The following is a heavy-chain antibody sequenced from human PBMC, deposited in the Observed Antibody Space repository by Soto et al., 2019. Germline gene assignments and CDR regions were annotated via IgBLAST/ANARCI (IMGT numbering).Heavy chain of an antibody. D-gene: IGHD4-4*01. CDR3: AKDLMAPRVTSTAPIDN. J-gene: IGHJ4*02. CDR2: ISFDGSNK. Sequence: QVQLVESGGGVVQPGRSLRLSCAGSGFFFSDFGMHWVRQAPGKGLEWVAVISFDGSNKFYADSVKGRFTISRDNSKNTLFLQMKSMRTEDPAIYYCAKDLMAPRVTSTAPIDNWGQGSLVTVS. CDR1: GFFFSDFG. V-gene: IGHV3-30*18.